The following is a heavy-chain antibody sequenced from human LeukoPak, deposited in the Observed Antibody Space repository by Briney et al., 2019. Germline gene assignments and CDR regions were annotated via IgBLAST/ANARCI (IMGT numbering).Heavy chain of an antibody. CDR1: GGSISSYY. V-gene: IGHV4-59*01. CDR3: AQTGYSSGWYPKLTNRYYFMDV. J-gene: IGHJ6*03. Sequence: SETLSLTCTVSGGSISSYYWSWIRQPPGKGLEWIGYIYYSGSTNYNPSLKSRVTISVDTSKNQFSLKLSSVTAADTAVYYCAQTGYSSGWYPKLTNRYYFMDVWGKGTTVTVSS. D-gene: IGHD6-19*01. CDR2: IYYSGST.